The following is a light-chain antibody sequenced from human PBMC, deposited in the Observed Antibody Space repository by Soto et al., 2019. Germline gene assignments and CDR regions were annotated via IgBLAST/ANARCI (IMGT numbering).Light chain of an antibody. J-gene: IGLJ1*01. Sequence: QSVLTQPASVSGSPGQSITISCTGTSSDVGGYNYVSWYHQHPGKAPKLMIYDVSNRPSGVSNRFSGSKSGNTASQTISGLQAEDEADYYCSSYTSSSTLGYVFGTGTKLTVL. CDR2: DVS. CDR1: SSDVGGYNY. CDR3: SSYTSSSTLGYV. V-gene: IGLV2-14*01.